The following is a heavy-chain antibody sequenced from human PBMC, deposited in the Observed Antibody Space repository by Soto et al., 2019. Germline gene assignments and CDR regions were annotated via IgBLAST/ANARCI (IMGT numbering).Heavy chain of an antibody. CDR3: ASSDGSGYRPFDY. CDR1: GDTFNFYS. J-gene: IGHJ4*02. Sequence: QVQLVQSGAEVKRPGSSVKVSCKASGDTFNFYSINWVRQAPGLGLEWMGRVNPIVSMSNYAQKFQGRVTMTADKSTSTAYMELSSLRSEDTAIYYCASSDGSGYRPFDYWGQGALVTVSS. V-gene: IGHV1-69*02. D-gene: IGHD3-10*01. CDR2: VNPIVSMS.